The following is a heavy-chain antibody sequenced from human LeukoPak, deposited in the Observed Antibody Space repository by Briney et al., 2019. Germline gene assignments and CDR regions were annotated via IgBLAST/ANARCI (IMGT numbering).Heavy chain of an antibody. V-gene: IGHV3-21*01. CDR3: ARDRYDFWSGYFNNYYGMDV. CDR2: ISSSSSYI. CDR1: GFTFSSYS. Sequence: PGGSLRLSCAASGFTFSSYSMNWVRQAPGKGLEWVSSISSSSSYIYYADSVKGRFTISRDNAKNSLYLQMNSLRAEDTAVYYCARDRYDFWSGYFNNYYGMDVWGQGTTVTVSS. J-gene: IGHJ6*02. D-gene: IGHD3-3*01.